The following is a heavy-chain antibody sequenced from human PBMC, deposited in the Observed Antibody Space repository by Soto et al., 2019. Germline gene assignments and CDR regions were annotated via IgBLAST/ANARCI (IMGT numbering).Heavy chain of an antibody. D-gene: IGHD3-10*01. CDR1: GFTFSSYA. CDR2: ILTGGTT. Sequence: PGGSLRLSCAASGFTFSSYAMSWVRQAPGMGLEWVSVILTGGTTYYSDAVKGRFTISRDTSQNTVHLQMNSLRGEDTATYYCARGYWRFGESYYFDYWGQGTLVTVSS. V-gene: IGHV3-23*01. CDR3: ARGYWRFGESYYFDY. J-gene: IGHJ4*02.